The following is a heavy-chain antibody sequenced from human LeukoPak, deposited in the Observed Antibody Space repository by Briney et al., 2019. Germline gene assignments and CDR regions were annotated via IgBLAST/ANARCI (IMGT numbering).Heavy chain of an antibody. V-gene: IGHV3-30*18. CDR1: GFTFSSYG. CDR3: AKGYYGSGVDYFDY. Sequence: GGSPRLSCAASGFTFSSYGMHWVRQAPGKGLEWVAVISYDGSNKYYADSVKGRFTISRDNSKNTLYLQMNSLRAEDTAVYYCAKGYYGSGVDYFDYWGQGTLVTVSS. J-gene: IGHJ4*02. D-gene: IGHD3-10*01. CDR2: ISYDGSNK.